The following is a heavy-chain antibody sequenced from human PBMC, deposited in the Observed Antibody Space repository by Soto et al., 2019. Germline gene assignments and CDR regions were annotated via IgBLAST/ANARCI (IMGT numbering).Heavy chain of an antibody. CDR2: IRGKGYGGTT. V-gene: IGHV3-49*03. J-gene: IGHJ4*02. CDR1: GFNFGDYA. CDR3: TRDRYYDILTGYWKIFDY. Sequence: GGSLRLSCSASGFNFGDYAMTWFRQAPGKGLEWVGFIRGKGYGGTTEYAASVKGRFNISRDDSKSIAYLQMNSLKSEDTAVYYCTRDRYYDILTGYWKIFDYWGQGTLVTVSS. D-gene: IGHD3-9*01.